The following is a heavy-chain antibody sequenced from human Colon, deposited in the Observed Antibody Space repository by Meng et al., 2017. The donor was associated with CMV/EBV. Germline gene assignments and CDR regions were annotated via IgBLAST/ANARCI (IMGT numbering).Heavy chain of an antibody. J-gene: IGHJ6*02. CDR3: ATSRFGGSGSRYYFYYEMDV. V-gene: IGHV1-69*05. CDR2: IIPMFGST. CDR1: GGSFSSLA. D-gene: IGHD3-10*01. Sequence: SVKVSCKASGGSFSSLAISWVRQAPGQGLEWLGGIIPMFGSTKYTQKFQGRVTISTDESTTTAYMALSNLRSEDTAVYYSATSRFGGSGSRYYFYYEMDVWGRGTTVTVSS.